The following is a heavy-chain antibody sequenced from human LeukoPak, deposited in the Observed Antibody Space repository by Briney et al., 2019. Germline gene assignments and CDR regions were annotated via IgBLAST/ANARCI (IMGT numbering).Heavy chain of an antibody. CDR3: ARGVSTYYYYYMDV. V-gene: IGHV4-34*01. D-gene: IGHD3-22*01. J-gene: IGHJ6*03. Sequence: SETLSLTCAVYGGSFGGYYWSWIRQPPGKGLEWIGEINHSGSTNYNPSLKSRVTISVDTSKNQFSLKLSSVTAADTAVYYCARGVSTYYYYYMDVWGKGTTVTVSS. CDR2: INHSGST. CDR1: GGSFGGYY.